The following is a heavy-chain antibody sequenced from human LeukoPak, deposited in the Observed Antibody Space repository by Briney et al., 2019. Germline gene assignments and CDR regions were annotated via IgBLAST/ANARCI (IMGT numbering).Heavy chain of an antibody. CDR2: IKSKTDGGTT. D-gene: IGHD3-22*01. CDR3: TATYYYDSSGYPY. J-gene: IGHJ4*02. Sequence: PGGSLRLSCAASGFTFSNAWMSWVRQAPGKGLEWVGRIKSKTDGGTTDYAAPVKGRFTISRDDSKNTLYLQMNSLKTEDTAVYYCTATYYYDSSGYPYWGQGTLVTVSS. V-gene: IGHV3-15*01. CDR1: GFTFSNAW.